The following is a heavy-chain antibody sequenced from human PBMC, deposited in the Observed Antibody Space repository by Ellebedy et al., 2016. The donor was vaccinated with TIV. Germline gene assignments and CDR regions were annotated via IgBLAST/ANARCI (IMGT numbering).Heavy chain of an antibody. CDR1: GFTSRSYW. V-gene: IGHV3-74*01. J-gene: IGHJ4*02. Sequence: PGGSLRLSCAASGFTSRSYWMHWARQAPGKGLVWVSRINSDGSSTSYADYVKGRFTISRDNAKNTLYLQMNSLRAEDTAVYYCARGGRDQWLIDYWGQGTLVTVSS. CDR2: INSDGSST. D-gene: IGHD6-19*01. CDR3: ARGGRDQWLIDY.